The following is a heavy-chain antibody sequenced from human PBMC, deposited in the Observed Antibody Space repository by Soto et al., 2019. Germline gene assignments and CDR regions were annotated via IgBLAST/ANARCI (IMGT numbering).Heavy chain of an antibody. D-gene: IGHD2-2*01. V-gene: IGHV4-59*01. Sequence: SETLSLTCTVSGGSLSSYYWSWIRQPPGKGLEWIGYIYYSGSTNYNPSLKSRVTISVDTSKNQFSLKLSSVTAADTAVYYCARVWTEGSSSSCYAEDYDYYYMDVWGKGTTVTVSS. CDR1: GGSLSSYY. CDR2: IYYSGST. J-gene: IGHJ6*03. CDR3: ARVWTEGSSSSCYAEDYDYYYMDV.